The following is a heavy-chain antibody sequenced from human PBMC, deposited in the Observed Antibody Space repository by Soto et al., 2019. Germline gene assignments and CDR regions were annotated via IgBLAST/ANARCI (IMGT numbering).Heavy chain of an antibody. D-gene: IGHD1-1*01. J-gene: IGHJ4*02. Sequence: TGGSQRLSSTASGFNFGSYGIHWVRQAPGKGLEWVAVMPYDGSNKDYADSVKGRFTISRDKSKNTLYLEMNSLRAEDTAVYYCATDLGTTMARHWGQGTLVTVSS. CDR3: ATDLGTTMARH. CDR2: MPYDGSNK. V-gene: IGHV3-30*03. CDR1: GFNFGSYG.